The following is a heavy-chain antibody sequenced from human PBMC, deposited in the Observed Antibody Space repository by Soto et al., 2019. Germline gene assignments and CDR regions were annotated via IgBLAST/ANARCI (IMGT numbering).Heavy chain of an antibody. CDR1: GFTFSSYA. CDR3: AKAPTSYDQCPDY. CDR2: ISGSGGST. D-gene: IGHD5-12*01. J-gene: IGHJ4*02. V-gene: IGHV3-23*01. Sequence: EVQLLESGGGLVQPGGSLRLSCAASGFTFSSYAMSWVRQAPGKGLEWVSAISGSGGSTYYVDSVKGRFTISRDNSKNTLYLRMNSLRAEDKAVYYCAKAPTSYDQCPDYWGQGTLVTVSS.